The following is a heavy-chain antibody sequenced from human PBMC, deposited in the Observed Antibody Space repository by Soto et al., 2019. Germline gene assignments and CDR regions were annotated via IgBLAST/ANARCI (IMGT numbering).Heavy chain of an antibody. CDR1: GGSISSGDYY. CDR2: IYYSGST. Sequence: SETLSLTCTVYGGSISSGDYYWSWIRQPPGKGLEWIGYIYYSGSTYYNPSLKSRVTISVDTSKNQFSLKLSSVTAADTAVYYCARDYYDSSGYPVGPDYWGQGTLVTVSS. J-gene: IGHJ4*02. D-gene: IGHD3-22*01. V-gene: IGHV4-30-4*01. CDR3: ARDYYDSSGYPVGPDY.